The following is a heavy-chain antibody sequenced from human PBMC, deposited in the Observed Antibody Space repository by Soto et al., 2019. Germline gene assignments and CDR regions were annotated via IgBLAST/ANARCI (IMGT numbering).Heavy chain of an antibody. CDR1: GGSISSSTYY. J-gene: IGHJ4*02. CDR2: IYYRGAT. Sequence: QLQLRESGPGLVQPSETLSLTCLVSGGSISSSTYYWGWIRQPPGKGLEWIGSIYYRGATYYNPSLRSRITISMDRSKNHFSLKLTSVTAADTAIYYCAPVGIGPPTVDYWGQGTLVTVSS. D-gene: IGHD2-21*01. V-gene: IGHV4-39*02. CDR3: APVGIGPPTVDY.